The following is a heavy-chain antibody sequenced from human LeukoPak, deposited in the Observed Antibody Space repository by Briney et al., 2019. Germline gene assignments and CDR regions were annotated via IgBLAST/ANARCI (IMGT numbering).Heavy chain of an antibody. V-gene: IGHV3-74*01. CDR1: GFTFSSYW. CDR2: INSDGSST. D-gene: IGHD4-11*01. Sequence: GGSLRLSCAASGFTFSSYWMHWVRHAPGKGLVWVSCINSDGSSTRYADSVKGRFTISRDNPKNTLYLQMNSLRAEDTAVYYCARDWRYSNYVAANWFDPWGQGTLVTVSS. J-gene: IGHJ5*02. CDR3: ARDWRYSNYVAANWFDP.